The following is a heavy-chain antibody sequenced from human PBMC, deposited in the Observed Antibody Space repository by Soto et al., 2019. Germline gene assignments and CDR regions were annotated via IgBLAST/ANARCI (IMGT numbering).Heavy chain of an antibody. CDR2: IYKSGRT. V-gene: IGHV4-30-4*01. CDR3: AKSLSASSGWFDP. CDR1: GDSIGSGDFY. J-gene: IGHJ5*02. D-gene: IGHD6-6*01. Sequence: QVHLQESGPGLLKPSQTLSLTCTVSGDSIGSGDFYWTWIRQSPGKGLEYIGYIYKSGRTYYNPSLNSRPIISLDTSKNQFFLSLNSVTAADTAIYYCAKSLSASSGWFDPWGQGTLVTVSS.